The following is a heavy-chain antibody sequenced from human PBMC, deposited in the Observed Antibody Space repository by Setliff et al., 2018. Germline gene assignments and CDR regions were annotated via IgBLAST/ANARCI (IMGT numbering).Heavy chain of an antibody. V-gene: IGHV3-30*02. J-gene: IGHJ4*02. CDR1: GFTFSSYG. D-gene: IGHD3-10*01. CDR3: AKGSDRVLWFGTTDFDY. CDR2: IRYDGGNK. Sequence: PGGSLRLSCAASGFTFSSYGMHWVRQAPGKGLEWVAFIRYDGGNKYYADSVKGRFTISRDNSKNTLYLQMNSLRAEDTAVYYCAKGSDRVLWFGTTDFDYWGQGTLVTVSS.